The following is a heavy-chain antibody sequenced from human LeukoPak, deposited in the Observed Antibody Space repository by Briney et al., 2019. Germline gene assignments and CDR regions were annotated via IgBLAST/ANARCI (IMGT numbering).Heavy chain of an antibody. CDR3: ARHRRDYYDSSGYYYVGFDY. D-gene: IGHD3-22*01. J-gene: IGHJ4*02. V-gene: IGHV4-39*01. CDR1: GGSISSSSYY. CDR2: IYYSGST. Sequence: KPSETLSLTCTVSGGSISSSSYYWGWIRQPPGKGLEWIGSIYYSGSTYYNPSLKGRVTISVDTSKNQFSLKLSSVTAADTAVYYCARHRRDYYDSSGYYYVGFDYWGQGTLVTVSS.